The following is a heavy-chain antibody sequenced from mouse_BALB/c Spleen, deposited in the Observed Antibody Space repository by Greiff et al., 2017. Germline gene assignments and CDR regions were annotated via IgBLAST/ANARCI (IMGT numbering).Heavy chain of an antibody. D-gene: IGHD1-1*02. Sequence: EVQLQQSGPELVKPGASVKMSCKASGYTFTSYVMHWVKQKPGQGLEWIGYINPYNDGTKYNEKFKGQATLTSDKSSSTAYMELSSLTSEDSAVYYCARYGGSTPFAYWGQGTLVTVSA. V-gene: IGHV1-14*01. J-gene: IGHJ3*01. CDR3: ARYGGSTPFAY. CDR1: GYTFTSYV. CDR2: INPYNDGT.